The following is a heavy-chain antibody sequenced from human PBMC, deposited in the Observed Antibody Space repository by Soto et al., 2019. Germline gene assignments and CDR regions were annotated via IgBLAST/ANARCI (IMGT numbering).Heavy chain of an antibody. V-gene: IGHV1-3*01. CDR1: GYTFTSYS. CDR3: ARTSGYYFYDC. D-gene: IGHD3-3*01. J-gene: IGHJ4*02. CDR2: VNAGNGNT. Sequence: GASVKVSCKASGYTFTSYSMHWVRQAPGQRLEWMGWVNAGNGNTKYSQKFQGRVTITRDTSASTAYMELSSLRSEDTAVYYCARTSGYYFYDCWGQGTLVTVSS.